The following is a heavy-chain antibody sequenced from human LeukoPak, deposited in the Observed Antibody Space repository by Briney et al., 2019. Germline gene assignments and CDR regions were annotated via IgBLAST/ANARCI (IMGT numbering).Heavy chain of an antibody. CDR2: IYPRDSDT. V-gene: IGHV5-51*01. CDR1: GYRFISYW. CDR3: ARVLETTAAFDM. J-gene: IGHJ3*02. Sequence: GESLKISCKGSGYRFISYWIGWVRQMPGKGLEWMGIIYPRDSDTRYSPSFQGQVTIPADKSISTAYLQWSSLKASDTAMYYCARVLETTAAFDMWGQGTMVTVSS. D-gene: IGHD1-7*01.